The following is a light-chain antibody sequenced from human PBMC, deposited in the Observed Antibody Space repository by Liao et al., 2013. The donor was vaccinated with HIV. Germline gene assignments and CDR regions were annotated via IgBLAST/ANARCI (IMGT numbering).Light chain of an antibody. V-gene: IGLV3-21*01. Sequence: SYELTQPPSVSVAPGKTARITCGGDNIGDKGVHWYQQKPGQAPTLVIYYDSDRPSGIPGRFSGSNSENTATLTISGTQPMDEADYYCQAWDSNTAYVFGTGTKVSVL. J-gene: IGLJ1*01. CDR2: YDS. CDR1: NIGDKG. CDR3: QAWDSNTAYV.